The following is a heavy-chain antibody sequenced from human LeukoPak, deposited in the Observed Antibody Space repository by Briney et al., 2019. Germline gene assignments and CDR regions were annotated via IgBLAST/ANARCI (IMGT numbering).Heavy chain of an antibody. V-gene: IGHV3-48*04. CDR1: GFTFSSCS. D-gene: IGHD3-22*01. CDR3: ARDYDRSGYYIDLDY. Sequence: GGSLRLSRAASGFTFSSCSVNWVRQAPGKGLEWVSYISGSSSSIKYADSVKGRFTISRGNAKNSLYLQMNSLRAEDTAVYYCARDYDRSGYYIDLDYWGQGTLVTVSS. CDR2: ISGSSSSI. J-gene: IGHJ4*02.